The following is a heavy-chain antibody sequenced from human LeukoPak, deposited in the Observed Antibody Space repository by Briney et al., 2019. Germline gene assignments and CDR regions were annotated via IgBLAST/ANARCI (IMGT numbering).Heavy chain of an antibody. J-gene: IGHJ4*02. Sequence: PSETLSLTCTVSGGSISSYYWSWVRQPPGKGLEWIGYIYYSGSTNYNPSLKSRVTISVDPYKNQFSLKLRSVTAEDTAEHYCATSPPVYWGQGTLVTVSS. CDR3: ATSPPVY. CDR2: IYYSGST. V-gene: IGHV4-59*12. CDR1: GGSISSYY.